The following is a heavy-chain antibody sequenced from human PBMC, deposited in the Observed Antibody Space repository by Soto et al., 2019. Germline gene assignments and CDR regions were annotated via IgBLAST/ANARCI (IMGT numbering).Heavy chain of an antibody. CDR1: GFTFSTYA. CDR3: AKARFMTTMTTLPYYYFDH. CDR2: ISGSGGSA. D-gene: IGHD4-17*01. V-gene: IGHV3-23*01. Sequence: EVQLLESGGGLVQPGGSLRLSCAASGFTFSTYAMSWVHQAPGKGLDRVSEISGSGGSADYADSVKGRFTISRDNSKNTLFLQMNSLRAEDTAVYYCAKARFMTTMTTLPYYYFDHWGQGSLVTVSS. J-gene: IGHJ4*02.